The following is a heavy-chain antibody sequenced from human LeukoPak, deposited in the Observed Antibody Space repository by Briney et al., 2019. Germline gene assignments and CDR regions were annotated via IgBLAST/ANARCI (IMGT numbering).Heavy chain of an antibody. D-gene: IGHD3-3*01. CDR2: IYYSGST. Sequence: SQTLSLTFSISGGSISSGVYYWSWIRQPPGKGLEWIGYIYYSGSTYYNPSLKSRVTISVDTSKNQFSLKLSSVTAADTAVYYCARDSTLSIFGVVKAFDYWGQGTLVTVSS. J-gene: IGHJ4*02. CDR1: GGSISSGVYY. CDR3: ARDSTLSIFGVVKAFDY. V-gene: IGHV4-30-4*08.